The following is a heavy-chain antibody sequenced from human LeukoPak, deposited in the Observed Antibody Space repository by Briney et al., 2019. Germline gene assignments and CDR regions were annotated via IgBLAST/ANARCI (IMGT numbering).Heavy chain of an antibody. CDR3: AELGITMIGGV. J-gene: IGHJ6*04. D-gene: IGHD3-10*02. Sequence: GGSLRLSCAASGVTFSSYEMNWVRQAPGKGLEWVSYISSSGSTVYYADSVKGRFTISRDNAKNSLYLQMNSLRAEDTAVYYCAELGITMIGGVWGKGTTVTISS. CDR2: ISSSGSTV. V-gene: IGHV3-48*03. CDR1: GVTFSSYE.